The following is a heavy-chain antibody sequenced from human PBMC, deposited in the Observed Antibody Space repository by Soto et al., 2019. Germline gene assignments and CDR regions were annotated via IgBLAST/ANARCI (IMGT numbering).Heavy chain of an antibody. CDR1: GVTFRNYG. Sequence: SAKLSGTASGVTFRNYGIGWVRQAPGQGLEWMGGIIPVFGTTNYAQKFQGRVTITADESTSTAYIEVSSLRSEDTAMFYCGRYCSGGSCHTLDYYGMDVWGQGTTVTVSS. CDR2: IIPVFGTT. CDR3: GRYCSGGSCHTLDYYGMDV. D-gene: IGHD2-15*01. J-gene: IGHJ6*02. V-gene: IGHV1-69*13.